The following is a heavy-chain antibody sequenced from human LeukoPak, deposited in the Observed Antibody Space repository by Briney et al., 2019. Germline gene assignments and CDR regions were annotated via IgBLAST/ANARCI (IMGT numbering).Heavy chain of an antibody. CDR2: IGANNGNT. J-gene: IGHJ4*02. D-gene: IGHD4-17*01. CDR3: ARINAVTTNPGSFDY. V-gene: IGHV1-18*01. CDR1: GCTFTSFG. Sequence: ASAKVSCKASGCTFTSFGISWVRQAPGQGLEWMGWIGANNGNTNYAQKLQGRVTVTTDTSTSTAYMELRSLRSDDTAVYYCARINAVTTNPGSFDYWGQGTLLTVSS.